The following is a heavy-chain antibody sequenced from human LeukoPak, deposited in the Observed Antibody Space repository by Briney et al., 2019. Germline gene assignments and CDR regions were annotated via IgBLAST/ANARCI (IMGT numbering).Heavy chain of an antibody. V-gene: IGHV4-59*08. D-gene: IGHD2-15*01. CDR3: ARQRVVAASAPFDY. CDR1: GGSISSYY. J-gene: IGHJ4*02. CDR2: IYYSGST. Sequence: PSETLSLTCTVSGGSISSYYWSWIRQPPGKGLEWIGYIYYSGSTNYNPSLKSRVTISVDTSKNQFSLKLSSVTAADTAVYYCARQRVVAASAPFDYWGQGTLVTVSS.